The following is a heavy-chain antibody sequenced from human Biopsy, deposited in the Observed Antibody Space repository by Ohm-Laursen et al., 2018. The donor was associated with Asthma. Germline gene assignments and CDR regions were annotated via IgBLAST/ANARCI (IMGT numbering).Heavy chain of an antibody. CDR1: GGSISSSNW. Sequence: PGTLSLTCAVSGGSISSSNWWSWVRQPPGKGLEWIGEIYHSGSTNYNLSLKSRVTISVDKSKNQFSLKLSFVTAADTAVYYCAKLRITMVQGVIINVEYYYGMDVWGQGTTVTVSS. V-gene: IGHV4-4*03. CDR3: AKLRITMVQGVIINVEYYYGMDV. CDR2: IYHSGST. D-gene: IGHD3-10*01. J-gene: IGHJ6*02.